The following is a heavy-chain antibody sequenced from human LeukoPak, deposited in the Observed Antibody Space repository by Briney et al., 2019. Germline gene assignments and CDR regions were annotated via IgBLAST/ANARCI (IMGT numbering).Heavy chain of an antibody. D-gene: IGHD4-17*01. J-gene: IGHJ6*03. CDR3: VRNDYGDYGYYMDV. CDR1: GFTVSSNY. CDR2: IYYSGST. V-gene: IGHV4-59*02. Sequence: KPGGSLRLSCAASGFTVSSNYMSWIRQPPGKGLEWIGYIYYSGSTNYNPSLKSRVTISVDTSKNQFSLKLSSVTAADTAVYYCVRNDYGDYGYYMDVWGKGTTVTVSS.